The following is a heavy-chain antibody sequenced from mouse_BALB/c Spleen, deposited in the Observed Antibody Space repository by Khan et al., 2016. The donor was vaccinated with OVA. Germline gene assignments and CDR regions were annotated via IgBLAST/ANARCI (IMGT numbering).Heavy chain of an antibody. CDR1: GYTFTAYD. CDR3: AGERLRWDGMDY. J-gene: IGHJ4*01. D-gene: IGHD1-1*02. CDR2: IYSGDGST. Sequence: LQEPGPELVKPGTLVKISCKASGYTFTAYDINRVKQRPGQGLERIGWIYSGDGSTKYNENFKGKATLTADTSSNTAYMQLSRMTSVKSAARVDAGERLRWDGMDYWGQRDS. V-gene: IGHV1S33*01.